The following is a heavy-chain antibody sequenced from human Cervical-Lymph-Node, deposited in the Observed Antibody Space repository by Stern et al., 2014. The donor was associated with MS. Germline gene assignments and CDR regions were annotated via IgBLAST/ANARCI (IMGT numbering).Heavy chain of an antibody. CDR1: GYMFTSYA. D-gene: IGHD3-16*02. CDR2: INTDNGDT. Sequence: QVQLVQSGAEVTKPGASVKISCKTSGYMFTSYAMHWVRQAPGQRLEWMGWINTDNGDTKYAQNLQGRISITRDTSARTVYMELRSLTSEDTAVYFCARDRYVSSLGAFDYWGQGTLVTV. V-gene: IGHV1-3*04. CDR3: ARDRYVSSLGAFDY. J-gene: IGHJ4*02.